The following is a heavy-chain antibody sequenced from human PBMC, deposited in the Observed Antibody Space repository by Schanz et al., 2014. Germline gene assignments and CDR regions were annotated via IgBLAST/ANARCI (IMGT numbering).Heavy chain of an antibody. CDR2: INTADTT. CDR3: AKDMNREATAPES. D-gene: IGHD5-12*01. V-gene: IGHV3-23*04. J-gene: IGHJ5*02. CDR1: GFTLSSYA. Sequence: DVQLAESGGGLVQPGGSLRLSCAASGFTLSSYALSWVRQSPGKGLEWVSAINTADTTYYADSVKGRFTVSRDNSKNTVYLHMNSLRDEDTAVYYCAKDMNREATAPESWGRGTLVVVSS.